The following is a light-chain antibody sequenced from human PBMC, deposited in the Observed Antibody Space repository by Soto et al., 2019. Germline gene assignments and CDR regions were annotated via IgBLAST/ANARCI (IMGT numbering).Light chain of an antibody. V-gene: IGKV1-6*01. CDR1: RDVGSD. CDR2: AAS. CDR3: LQDYVDSWT. J-gene: IGKJ1*01. Sequence: TQMTQSPLSLSAYVGEIIIITCRASRDVGSDVSWYQQKPGQAPKLVIYAASNLYTGVPSRFSGRRSGTEFTLTIISLQPEDFASYYCLQDYVDSWTFGQGTKVEIE.